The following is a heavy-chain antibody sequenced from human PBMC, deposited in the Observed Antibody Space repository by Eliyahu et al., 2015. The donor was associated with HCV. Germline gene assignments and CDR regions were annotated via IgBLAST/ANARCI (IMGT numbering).Heavy chain of an antibody. V-gene: IGHV4-34*01. CDR1: GGSFSGYY. CDR2: INHSGTT. Sequence: QVQLQQWGAGLLKPSETLSLTCAVYGGSFSGYYWXWIRQPPGKGLEWIGEINHSGTTKYNPSLKSRVTISVDTSNNQFSLNLSSVTAADTAVYYCASSPSPNYDFWGGPPPGWGQGTTVTVSS. D-gene: IGHD3-3*01. CDR3: ASSPSPNYDFWGGPPPG. J-gene: IGHJ6*02.